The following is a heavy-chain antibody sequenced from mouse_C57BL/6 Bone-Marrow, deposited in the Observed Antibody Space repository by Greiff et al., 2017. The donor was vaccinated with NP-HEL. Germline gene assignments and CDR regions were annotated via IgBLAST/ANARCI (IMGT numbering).Heavy chain of an antibody. D-gene: IGHD1-1*01. J-gene: IGHJ1*03. CDR2: IWSGGST. Sequence: VKLMESGPGLVQPSQSLSITCTVSGFSLTSYGVHWVRQSPGKGLEWLGVIWSGGSTDYNAAFISRLSISKDNSKSQVFFKMNSLQADDTAIYYCARIGYYGSSVYFDVWGTGTTVTVSS. V-gene: IGHV2-2*01. CDR1: GFSLTSYG. CDR3: ARIGYYGSSVYFDV.